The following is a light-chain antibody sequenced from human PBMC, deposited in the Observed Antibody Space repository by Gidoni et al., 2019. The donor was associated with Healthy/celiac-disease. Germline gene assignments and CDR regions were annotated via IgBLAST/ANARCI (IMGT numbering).Light chain of an antibody. CDR3: QQSYSTPQLT. Sequence: DTQMTQSPSSLSASVGDRVTITCRASQSISSYLNWDQQKPGKAPKLLIYAASSLQSGVPSRFSGSGSGTDFTLTISSLQPEDFATYYCQQSYSTPQLTFGGGTKVEIK. V-gene: IGKV1-39*01. CDR1: QSISSY. J-gene: IGKJ4*01. CDR2: AAS.